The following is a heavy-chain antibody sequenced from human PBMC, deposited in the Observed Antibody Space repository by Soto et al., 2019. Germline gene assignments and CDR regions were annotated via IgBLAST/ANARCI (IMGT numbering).Heavy chain of an antibody. J-gene: IGHJ3*02. V-gene: IGHV3-9*01. CDR3: AKDALWFGEFDAFDI. Sequence: EVQLVESGGGLVQPGRSLRLSCAASGFTFDDYAMHWVRQAPGKGLEWVSGSSWNSGSIGYADSVKGRFTISRDNAKNSLYLQMNSLRAEDTALYYCAKDALWFGEFDAFDIWGQGTMVTVSS. D-gene: IGHD3-10*01. CDR2: SSWNSGSI. CDR1: GFTFDDYA.